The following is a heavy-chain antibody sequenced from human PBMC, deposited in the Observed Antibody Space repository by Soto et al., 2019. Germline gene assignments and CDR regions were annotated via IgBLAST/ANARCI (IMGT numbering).Heavy chain of an antibody. D-gene: IGHD6-19*01. J-gene: IGHJ6*03. Sequence: ASVKVSCKASGYTFTSYGISWVRQAPGQGLEWMGWISAYNGNTNYAQKLQGRVTMTTDTSTSTAYMELRSLRSDDTAVYYCARVSVAATGYYYMDVWGKGTTVTVSS. V-gene: IGHV1-18*01. CDR2: ISAYNGNT. CDR1: GYTFTSYG. CDR3: ARVSVAATGYYYMDV.